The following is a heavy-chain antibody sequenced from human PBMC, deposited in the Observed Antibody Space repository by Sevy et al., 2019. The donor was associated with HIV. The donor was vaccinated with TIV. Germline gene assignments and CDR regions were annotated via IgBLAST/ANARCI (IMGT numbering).Heavy chain of an antibody. CDR2: ISSSSSYI. V-gene: IGHV3-21*01. J-gene: IGHJ3*02. CDR3: ARDRAIFGVTPDAFDI. Sequence: GGSLRLSCVASGFTFSSYSMNWVRQAPGKGLEWVSSISSSSSYIYYADSVKGRFTISRDNAKNSLYLQMNSLRAEDTAVYYCARDRAIFGVTPDAFDIWGQGTMVTVSS. D-gene: IGHD3-3*01. CDR1: GFTFSSYS.